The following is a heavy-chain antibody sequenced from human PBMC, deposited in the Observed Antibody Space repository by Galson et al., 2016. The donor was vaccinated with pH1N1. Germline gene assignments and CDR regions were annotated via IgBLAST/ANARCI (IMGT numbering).Heavy chain of an antibody. Sequence: SLRLSCAASGFTFSRYGMHWVRQAPGKGPEWVSSISSSGRNIYYADSMKGRFTISRDNAKNTLYLKINNLRAEDTGIYYCAIEPYFPPYFDNWGQGILVTVSS. CDR3: AIEPYFPPYFDN. CDR2: ISSSGRNI. D-gene: IGHD2-21*01. CDR1: GFTFSRYG. J-gene: IGHJ4*02. V-gene: IGHV3-21*01.